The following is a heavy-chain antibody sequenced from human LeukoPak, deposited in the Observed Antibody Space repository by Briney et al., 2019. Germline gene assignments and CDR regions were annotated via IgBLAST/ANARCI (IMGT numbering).Heavy chain of an antibody. CDR1: GFTFSNYW. CDR3: AVGDNPGALDY. CDR2: ISNDASST. V-gene: IGHV3-74*01. D-gene: IGHD1-14*01. Sequence: GGSLRLSCAASGFTFSNYWMHWVRQAPGKGLVWVSRISNDASSTTYADSVKGRFTISRDSTKNTLYLQMNSLRAEDTAVYYCAVGDNPGALDYWGQGTLVTVSS. J-gene: IGHJ4*02.